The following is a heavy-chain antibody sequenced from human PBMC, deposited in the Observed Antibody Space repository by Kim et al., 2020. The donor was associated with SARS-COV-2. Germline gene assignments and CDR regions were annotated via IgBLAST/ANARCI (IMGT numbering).Heavy chain of an antibody. CDR2: IGSTGSDI. CDR1: GFSFSTYT. CDR3: ARDLQRFASAVYCN. D-gene: IGHD3-3*01. Sequence: GGSLRLSCAASGFSFSTYTMNWVRQTPGKGLEWVSHIGSTGSDIHYADSGKGRFTVSRDNAKNSLYLEMNNLREEDTAVYFCARDLQRFASAVYCNWGQGFAVTVSS. V-gene: IGHV3-21*06. J-gene: IGHJ4*02.